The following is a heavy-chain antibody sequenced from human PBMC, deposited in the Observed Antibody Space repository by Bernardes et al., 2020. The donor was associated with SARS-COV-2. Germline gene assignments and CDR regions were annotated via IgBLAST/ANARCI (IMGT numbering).Heavy chain of an antibody. D-gene: IGHD3-22*01. J-gene: IGHJ4*02. V-gene: IGHV2-5*02. CDR1: GFSLSTNGVG. Sequence: SGPTLVKPTQTLTLTCTFSGFSLSTNGVGVGWIRQPPGKALEWLALLYWDGDKRYSPALKNRLTFTKASSRNQVVLTMTNMDPVDTATYYCARSLRAASARYYDSSGDYYFDYWGQGTLVTVSS. CDR2: LYWDGDK. CDR3: ARSLRAASARYYDSSGDYYFDY.